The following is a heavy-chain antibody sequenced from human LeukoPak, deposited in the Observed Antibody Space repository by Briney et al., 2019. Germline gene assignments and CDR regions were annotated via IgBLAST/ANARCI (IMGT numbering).Heavy chain of an antibody. CDR1: GGSISSSNW. CDR2: IYHSGST. V-gene: IGHV4-4*02. J-gene: IGHJ4*02. D-gene: IGHD6-19*01. CDR3: ARSVGIAVAGTGY. Sequence: PSGTLSLTCAVSGGSISSSNWWSWVRQPPGKGLEWIGEIYHSGSTNYNPSLKSRVIISVDTSKNQFSLKLSSVTAADTAVYYCARSVGIAVAGTGYWGQGTLVTVSS.